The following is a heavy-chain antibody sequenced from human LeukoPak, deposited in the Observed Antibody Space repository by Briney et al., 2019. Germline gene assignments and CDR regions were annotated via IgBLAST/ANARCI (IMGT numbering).Heavy chain of an antibody. CDR1: GFTVSSNY. J-gene: IGHJ6*03. V-gene: IGHV3-66*02. D-gene: IGHD3-10*01. CDR3: ARDSRIRTASGSYVYYYMDV. Sequence: GGSLRLSCAASGFTVSSNYMSWVRQAPGKGLEWGSVIYSGGSTYYADSVQGRFTISRDNSKNTLYLQMNSLRAEDTAVYYCARDSRIRTASGSYVYYYMDVWGKGTTVTVSS. CDR2: IYSGGST.